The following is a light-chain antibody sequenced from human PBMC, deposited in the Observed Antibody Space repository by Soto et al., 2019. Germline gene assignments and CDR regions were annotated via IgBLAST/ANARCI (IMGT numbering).Light chain of an antibody. V-gene: IGLV1-47*01. CDR1: SSNIGSGNDY. Sequence: QSVLTQPPSASGTPGQSVTISCSGSSSNIGSGNDYVHWFQQLPGAAPQLLIYRNDQRPSGVPDRFSGSKSGTSASLAIRGLRSDDEADYYCATWDGSLTSWVFGGGTQLTVL. J-gene: IGLJ3*02. CDR2: RND. CDR3: ATWDGSLTSWV.